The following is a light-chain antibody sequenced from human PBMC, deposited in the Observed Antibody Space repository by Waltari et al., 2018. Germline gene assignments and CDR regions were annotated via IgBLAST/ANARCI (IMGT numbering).Light chain of an antibody. V-gene: IGKV1-39*01. CDR3: QQTYTAPGS. CDR2: GAS. CDR1: QTINTY. Sequence: DIQMTQSPSSLSASVGDRVTITCRASQTINTYLNWYQQKPGKAPDLLIYGASNLQGGVPSRFSGHGSGTDVTLTVSSLQPEDFATYFCQQTYTAPGSFGQGTRLEI. J-gene: IGKJ2*04.